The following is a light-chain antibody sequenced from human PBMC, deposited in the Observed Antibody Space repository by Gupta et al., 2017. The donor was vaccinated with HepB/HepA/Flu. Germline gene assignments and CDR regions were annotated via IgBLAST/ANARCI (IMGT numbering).Light chain of an antibody. V-gene: IGLV3-1*01. CDR1: KLGDKY. CDR2: QDD. J-gene: IGLJ2*01. Sequence: SYELTQPPSLSVSPGQTASITCSGDKLGDKYISWYQQRPGQSPILVLYQDDRRPSGIPERFSGSNSGNTATLTISGTQAIDETDYYCQTWDSGTVVFGGGTKRTVL. CDR3: QTWDSGTVV.